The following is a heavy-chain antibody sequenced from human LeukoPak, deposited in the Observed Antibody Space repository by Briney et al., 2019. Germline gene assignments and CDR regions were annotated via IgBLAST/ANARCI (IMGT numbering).Heavy chain of an antibody. J-gene: IGHJ4*02. CDR3: ARGYTWIQPLYYFDY. V-gene: IGHV4-59*01. D-gene: IGHD5-18*01. CDR2: IYYSGST. Sequence: SETLSLTCTVSGGSISSYYWSWIRQPPGKGLEWIGYIYYSGSTNYNPSLKSRVTISVDTSKNQFSLKLSSVTAADTAVYYCARGYTWIQPLYYFDYWGQGTLVTVSS. CDR1: GGSISSYY.